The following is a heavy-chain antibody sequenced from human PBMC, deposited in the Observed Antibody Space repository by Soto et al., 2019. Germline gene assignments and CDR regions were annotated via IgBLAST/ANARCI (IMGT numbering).Heavy chain of an antibody. Sequence: QPGGALRLSSAASGFTFSSYGMHWVRQAPGKGLEWVAVIWYDGSNKYYADSVKGRFTISRDNSKNTLYLQMNSLRAEDTAVYYCAREFPYYVSSDSYLDYWGQGALVTVSS. CDR3: AREFPYYVSSDSYLDY. V-gene: IGHV3-33*01. CDR2: IWYDGSNK. D-gene: IGHD3-16*01. CDR1: GFTFSSYG. J-gene: IGHJ4*02.